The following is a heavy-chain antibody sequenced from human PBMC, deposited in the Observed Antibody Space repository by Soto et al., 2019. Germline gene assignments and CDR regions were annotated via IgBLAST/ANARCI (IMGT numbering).Heavy chain of an antibody. CDR1: GYSFTSYW. V-gene: IGHV5-51*01. CDR2: IYPGDSDT. Sequence: GESLKSSCAGCGYSFTSYWIGWVRQMPGKGLEWMGIIYPGDSDTRYSPSFQGQVTISADKSISTAYLQWSSLKASDTAMYYCARGVGATNYYYYYGMDVWGQGTTVTAP. J-gene: IGHJ6*02. D-gene: IGHD1-26*01. CDR3: ARGVGATNYYYYYGMDV.